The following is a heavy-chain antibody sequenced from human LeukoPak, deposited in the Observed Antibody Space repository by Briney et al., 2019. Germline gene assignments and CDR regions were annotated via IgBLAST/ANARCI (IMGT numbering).Heavy chain of an antibody. CDR2: IYYSGST. V-gene: IGHV4-59*01. J-gene: IGHJ4*02. D-gene: IGHD3-22*01. Sequence: SETLSLTCTVSGGSISSYYWSWLRQPPGKGLEWIGYIYYSGSTNYNPSLKSRVTISVDTSKNQFSLKLSSVTAADTAVYYCARDYYDSSGYYFKGFDYWGQGTLVTVSS. CDR3: ARDYYDSSGYYFKGFDY. CDR1: GGSISSYY.